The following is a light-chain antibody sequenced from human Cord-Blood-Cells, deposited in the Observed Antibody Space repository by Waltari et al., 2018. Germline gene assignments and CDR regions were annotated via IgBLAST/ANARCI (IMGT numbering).Light chain of an antibody. Sequence: EIVMTQSPATLSVTQGERATLPCRASQSVSSNLAWYQQKPGQATRLLIYGASTRATVIPARFSGSGSGTEFTLTISSLQSEDFAVYYCQQYNNWPPLTFGGGTKVQIK. V-gene: IGKV3-15*01. CDR2: GAS. J-gene: IGKJ4*01. CDR1: QSVSSN. CDR3: QQYNNWPPLT.